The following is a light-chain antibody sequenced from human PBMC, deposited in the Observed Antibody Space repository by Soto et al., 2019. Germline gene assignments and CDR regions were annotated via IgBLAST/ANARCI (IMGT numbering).Light chain of an antibody. V-gene: IGLV2-14*01. CDR3: SSYTSTYV. CDR2: EVS. J-gene: IGLJ1*01. Sequence: QSVLTQPASVSGSPGQSITISCTGTSSDVGGYNYVSWYQQHPGKAPKLMIYEVSNRPSGVSNRFSGSKSGNTASLTISGLQAEDEADYYCSSYTSTYVFGTGTKFTVL. CDR1: SSDVGGYNY.